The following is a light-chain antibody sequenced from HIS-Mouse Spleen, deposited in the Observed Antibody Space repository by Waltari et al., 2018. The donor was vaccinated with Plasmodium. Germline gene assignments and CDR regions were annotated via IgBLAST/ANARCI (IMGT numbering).Light chain of an antibody. J-gene: IGKJ3*01. V-gene: IGKV3-15*01. CDR3: QQYNNWSFT. CDR1: QSVSSN. CDR2: GAS. Sequence: DIVMTHSPATLSVSPGERATTSCRASQSVSSNLAWYQQKPGQAPRLLIYGASTRATGIPARSSGSGSGTEFTLTISSLQSEDFAVYYCQQYNNWSFTFGPGTKVDIK.